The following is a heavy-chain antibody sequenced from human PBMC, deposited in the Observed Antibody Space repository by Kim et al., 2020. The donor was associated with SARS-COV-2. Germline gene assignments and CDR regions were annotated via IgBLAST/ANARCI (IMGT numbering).Heavy chain of an antibody. CDR3: ASLRQDIVVVVAVYYYYY. CDR2: INHSGST. J-gene: IGHJ6*01. CDR1: GGSFSGYY. V-gene: IGHV4-34*01. Sequence: SETLSLTCAVYGGSFSGYYWSWIRQPPGKGLEWIGEINHSGSTNYNPSLKSRVTISVDTSKNQFSLKLRSVTAADTAVYYCASLRQDIVVVVAVYYYYY. D-gene: IGHD2-15*01.